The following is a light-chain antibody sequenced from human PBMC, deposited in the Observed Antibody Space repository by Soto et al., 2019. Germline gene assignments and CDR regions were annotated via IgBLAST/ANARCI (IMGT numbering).Light chain of an antibody. CDR3: QSYDSSLSGHVV. Sequence: QSVLTQPPSVSGAPGQRVTISCTGSSSNIGAGYDVYWYQQLPGTAPKLLIYGNSNRPSGVPDRFSGSKSGTSASLAITGLQAEDEADYYCQSYDSSLSGHVVFGGGTKRTV. CDR2: GNS. J-gene: IGLJ2*01. CDR1: SSNIGAGYD. V-gene: IGLV1-40*01.